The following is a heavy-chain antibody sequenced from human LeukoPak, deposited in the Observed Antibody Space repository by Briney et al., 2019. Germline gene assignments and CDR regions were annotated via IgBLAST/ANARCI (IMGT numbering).Heavy chain of an antibody. D-gene: IGHD3-22*01. CDR3: ARVGYYDGSGYSPFDY. V-gene: IGHV1-8*01. CDR2: MNPNSGNT. CDR1: GYTFTSYD. Sequence: GASVKVSCKASGYTFTSYDINWVRQATGQGLEWMGWMNPNSGNTGYAQKFQGRVTMTRNTSIGTAYMELSSLRSEDTAVYYCARVGYYDGSGYSPFDYWGQGTLVTVPS. J-gene: IGHJ4*02.